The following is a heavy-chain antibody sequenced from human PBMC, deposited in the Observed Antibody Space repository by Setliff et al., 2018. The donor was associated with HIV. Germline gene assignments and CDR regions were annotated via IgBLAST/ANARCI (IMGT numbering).Heavy chain of an antibody. D-gene: IGHD1-26*01. Sequence: TLSLTCTVSAGSIRSSTYYWAWIRQPPGKGLEWIGTIYYSGSTYYNPSLKSRATISVDMSKNQFSLRLSSVTAADTAVYYCIIAYRDRWDYYYMGVWGKGTTVTVSS. CDR3: IIAYRDRWDYYYMGV. J-gene: IGHJ6*03. CDR1: AGSIRSSTYY. V-gene: IGHV4-39*01. CDR2: IYYSGST.